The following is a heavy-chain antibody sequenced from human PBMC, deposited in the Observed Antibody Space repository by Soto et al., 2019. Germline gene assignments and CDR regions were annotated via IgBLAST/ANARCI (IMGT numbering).Heavy chain of an antibody. Sequence: QITLKESGPPLVKPTQTLTLTCTFSGFSLSTSGVGVGWIRQPPGKALEWLALIYWDDDKRYSPSLKSRLTITKDTSKNQVVLTMTNMDPVDTATYYCAHRTVATIFGAVFDYWGQGTLVTVSS. D-gene: IGHD5-12*01. CDR2: IYWDDDK. V-gene: IGHV2-5*02. J-gene: IGHJ4*02. CDR3: AHRTVATIFGAVFDY. CDR1: GFSLSTSGVG.